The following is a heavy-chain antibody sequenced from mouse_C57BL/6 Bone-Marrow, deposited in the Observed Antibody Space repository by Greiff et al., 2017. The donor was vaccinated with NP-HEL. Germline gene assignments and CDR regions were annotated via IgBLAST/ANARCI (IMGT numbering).Heavy chain of an antibody. D-gene: IGHD2-2*01. CDR3: ARHESGDGYDVGLNY. Sequence: VQVVESGAELVKPGASVKLSCKASGYTFTEYTIHWVKQRSGQGLEWIGWFYPGSGSIKYNEKFKDKATLTADKSSSTVYMELSRLTSEDSAVYFCARHESGDGYDVGLNYWGQGTTLTVSS. J-gene: IGHJ2*01. V-gene: IGHV1-62-2*01. CDR1: GYTFTEYT. CDR2: FYPGSGSI.